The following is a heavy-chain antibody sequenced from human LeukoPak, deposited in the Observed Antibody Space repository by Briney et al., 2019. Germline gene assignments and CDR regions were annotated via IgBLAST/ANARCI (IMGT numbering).Heavy chain of an antibody. J-gene: IGHJ4*02. Sequence: GGSLRLSCAASGFTFTSYSMSWVRQAPGKGLEWVSGTSDRGDYTYYADSVKGRFTISRDNSKNTLYLQMNSLRAEDTAVYYCAREGASSSFGYWGQGTLVTVSS. V-gene: IGHV3-23*01. CDR2: TSDRGDYT. CDR1: GFTFTSYS. D-gene: IGHD6-13*01. CDR3: AREGASSSFGY.